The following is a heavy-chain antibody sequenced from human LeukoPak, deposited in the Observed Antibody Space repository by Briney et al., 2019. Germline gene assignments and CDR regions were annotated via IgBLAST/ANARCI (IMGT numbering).Heavy chain of an antibody. V-gene: IGHV3-9*01. Sequence: GGSLRHSRAASGFTFDDYVMHWVRQAPRKGLEWVSGISWIRGSKGYADFVKGRFTISRDDAKNSLYLQMNSLRAEDTALYYCAKDIAYCSSSSCYEYYYYGMDVWGQGTTVTVSS. CDR3: AKDIAYCSSSSCYEYYYYGMDV. CDR1: GFTFDDYV. D-gene: IGHD2-2*01. CDR2: ISWIRGSK. J-gene: IGHJ6*02.